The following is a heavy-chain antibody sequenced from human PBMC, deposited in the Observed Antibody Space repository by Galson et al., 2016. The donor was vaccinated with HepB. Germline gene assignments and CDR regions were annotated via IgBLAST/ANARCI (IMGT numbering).Heavy chain of an antibody. CDR1: GGSISDGHW. J-gene: IGHJ2*01. V-gene: IGHV4-4*02. CDR3: ARGTVAVLATAGGIWYYDL. Sequence: ETLSLTCAVSGGSISDGHWWTWVRQTPGKGLEWIGEIYHTGTTNYNPSLESRVTISIDKSKSQFSLNLSSVTAADTAMYYCARGTVAVLATAGGIWYYDLWGRGSLVSVSS. D-gene: IGHD2-21*01. CDR2: IYHTGTT.